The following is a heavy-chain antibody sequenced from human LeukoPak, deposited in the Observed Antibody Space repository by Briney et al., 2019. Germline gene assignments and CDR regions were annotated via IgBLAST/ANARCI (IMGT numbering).Heavy chain of an antibody. J-gene: IGHJ4*02. CDR2: ISYDGSNK. Sequence: GGSLRLSCAASGFTFSSYAMHWVRQAPGKGLEWVAVISYDGSNKYYADSVKGRFTISRDNSKNTLYLQMNSLRAEDTGVYFCARGQTLTFWGQGTLVTASS. V-gene: IGHV3-30*04. CDR3: ARGQTLTF. CDR1: GFTFSSYA.